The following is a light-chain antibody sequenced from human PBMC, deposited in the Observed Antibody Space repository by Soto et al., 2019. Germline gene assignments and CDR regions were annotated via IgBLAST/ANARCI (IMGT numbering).Light chain of an antibody. CDR2: DAS. CDR3: QQRSNWPPT. J-gene: IGKJ2*01. CDR1: QSVSSY. V-gene: IGKV3-11*01. Sequence: EIVLTQSPATLSLSPGERATLSCRASQSVSSYLAWYQQKPGQAPRLLIYDASNRATGIPARFSGSGSGTDFTLTISCLEPEDFAVYYCQQRSNWPPTVGQGTKLEIK.